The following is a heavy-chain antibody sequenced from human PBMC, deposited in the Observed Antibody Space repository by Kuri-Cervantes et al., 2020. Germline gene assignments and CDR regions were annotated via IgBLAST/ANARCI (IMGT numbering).Heavy chain of an antibody. J-gene: IGHJ4*02. CDR1: GFTFSSYG. D-gene: IGHD3-3*01. V-gene: IGHV3-30*18. CDR2: ISYDGSNK. CDR3: AKGEDFWSGYYTLYYFDY. Sequence: LSLTCAASGFTFSSYGMHWVRKAPGKGLEWVAVISYDGSNKYYADSVKGRFTISRDNSKNTLYLQMDSLRAEDTAVYYCAKGEDFWSGYYTLYYFDYWGQGTLVTVSS.